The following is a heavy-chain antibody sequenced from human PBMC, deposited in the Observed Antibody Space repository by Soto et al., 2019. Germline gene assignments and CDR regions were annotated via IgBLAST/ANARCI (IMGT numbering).Heavy chain of an antibody. D-gene: IGHD3-16*01. CDR3: ARDFRYDYIGGSTQTGWYFDL. J-gene: IGHJ2*01. Sequence: EVQLVESGGGLVKPGGSLRLSCAASGFTFSRYSMNWVRQAPGKGLEWVSSISSSSSYIYYADSVKGRFTISRDNAKNTLYLQMNSLIAEATAVYYCARDFRYDYIGGSTQTGWYFDLWGRGTLVTVSS. V-gene: IGHV3-21*01. CDR1: GFTFSRYS. CDR2: ISSSSSYI.